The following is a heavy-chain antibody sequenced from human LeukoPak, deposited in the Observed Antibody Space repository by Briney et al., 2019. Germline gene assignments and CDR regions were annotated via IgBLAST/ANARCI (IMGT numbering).Heavy chain of an antibody. V-gene: IGHV1-24*01. CDR1: GYTLTELS. J-gene: IGHJ3*02. D-gene: IGHD4-17*01. CDR2: FDPEDGET. Sequence: ASVKVSCKVSGYTLTELSIHWVRQAPGKGLEWMGGFDPEDGETIYAQKFQGRVTMTEDTSTDTAYMELSSLRSEDTAVYYYASYSVAVTTILLDAFDIWGQGTMVTVSS. CDR3: ASYSVAVTTILLDAFDI.